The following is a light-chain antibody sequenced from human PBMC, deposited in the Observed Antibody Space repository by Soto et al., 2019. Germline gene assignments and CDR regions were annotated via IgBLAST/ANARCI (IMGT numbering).Light chain of an antibody. Sequence: EIVLPQSPGTLSLSPGERATLSCRASQSVSSDYLSWYQQKPGQPPRLLIYVASYRATGITDRFSGGGSGTDFTLTISRLEAEDFAVYYCQQYGSTPPVTFGGGTKVEIK. CDR3: QQYGSTPPVT. V-gene: IGKV3-20*01. J-gene: IGKJ4*01. CDR2: VAS. CDR1: QSVSSDY.